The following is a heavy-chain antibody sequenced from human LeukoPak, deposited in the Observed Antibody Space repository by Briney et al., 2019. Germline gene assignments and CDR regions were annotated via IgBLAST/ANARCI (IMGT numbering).Heavy chain of an antibody. D-gene: IGHD3-9*01. J-gene: IGHJ6*02. CDR1: GFTFSSYA. V-gene: IGHV3-23*01. CDR2: ISGSGGSI. Sequence: GGSLRLSCAASGFTFSSYAMSWVRQAPGKGLEWVSAISGSGGSIYYADSVKGRFTISRDNSKNTLYLQMNSLRAEDTAVYYCAKDPFQDPAYYDILTGPPFHYYYGMDVWGQGTTVTVSS. CDR3: AKDPFQDPAYYDILTGPPFHYYYGMDV.